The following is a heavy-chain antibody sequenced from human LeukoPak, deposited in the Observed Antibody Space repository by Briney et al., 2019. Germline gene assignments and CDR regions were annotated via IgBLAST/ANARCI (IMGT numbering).Heavy chain of an antibody. V-gene: IGHV1-2*02. Sequence: ASVKVSCKASGYTFGGYYVHWVRQAPGQGLEWMGWLNPNSGGTNYAQKFQGRVTMTRDTSICTAYMELSRLRSDDTAVYYCARDKSWDYWGQGTLVTVSS. CDR1: GYTFGGYY. J-gene: IGHJ4*02. CDR2: LNPNSGGT. CDR3: ARDKSWDY.